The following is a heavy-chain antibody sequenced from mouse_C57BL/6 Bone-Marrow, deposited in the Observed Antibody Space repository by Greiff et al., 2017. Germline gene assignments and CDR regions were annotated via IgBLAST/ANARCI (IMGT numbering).Heavy chain of an antibody. CDR2: IDPENGDT. V-gene: IGHV14-4*01. D-gene: IGHD2-4*01. Sequence: VQLKESGAELVRPGASVKLSCTASGFNIKDDYMHWVKQRPEQGLEWIGWIDPENGDTEYASKFQGKATITADTSSNTAYLQLSSLTSEDTAVDYCTTFDYAWYFDVWGTGTTVTVSS. CDR3: TTFDYAWYFDV. CDR1: GFNIKDDY. J-gene: IGHJ1*03.